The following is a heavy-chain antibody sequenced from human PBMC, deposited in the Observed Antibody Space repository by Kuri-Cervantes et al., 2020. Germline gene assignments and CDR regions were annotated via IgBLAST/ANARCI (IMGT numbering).Heavy chain of an antibody. CDR3: ASLSVVTKITMKVFYYGMDI. J-gene: IGHJ6*02. CDR1: GGSISSSSYY. Sequence: SETLSLTCTVSGGSISSSSYYWGWIRQPPGKGLEWIGSIYYSGSTYYNPSLKSRVTISVDTSKNQFFLKLSSVTAADTAVYYCASLSVVTKITMKVFYYGMDIWGQGTTVTVSS. D-gene: IGHD3-22*01. CDR2: IYYSGST. V-gene: IGHV4-39*01.